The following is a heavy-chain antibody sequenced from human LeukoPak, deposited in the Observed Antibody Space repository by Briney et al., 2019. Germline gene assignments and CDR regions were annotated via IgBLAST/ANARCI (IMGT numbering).Heavy chain of an antibody. J-gene: IGHJ6*03. Sequence: ASVKVSCKASGYTFTGYYMHWVRQAPGQGLEWMGWIDPNSGGTNYAQKFQGRVTMTRDTSISTAYMELSRLRSDDTAVYYCAGTSSWPKGYYMDVWGKGTTVTVSS. CDR2: IDPNSGGT. V-gene: IGHV1-2*02. CDR3: AGTSSWPKGYYMDV. D-gene: IGHD6-13*01. CDR1: GYTFTGYY.